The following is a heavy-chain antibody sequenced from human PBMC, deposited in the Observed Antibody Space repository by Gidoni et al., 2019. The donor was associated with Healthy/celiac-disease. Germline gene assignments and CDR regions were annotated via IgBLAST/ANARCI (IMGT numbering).Heavy chain of an antibody. CDR1: GGTFRSYA. V-gene: IGHV1-69*06. CDR2: IIPICGTA. CDR3: ASTSYYYYYYMDV. Sequence: QVQLVQSGAEVKKPGSSVKVSCKASGGTFRSYAISWVRQAPGKGLEWMGGIIPICGTANYAQKFQGRVTITADKSTSTAYMELSSLRSEDTAVYYCASTSYYYYYYMDVWGKGTTVTVSS. D-gene: IGHD2-2*01. J-gene: IGHJ6*03.